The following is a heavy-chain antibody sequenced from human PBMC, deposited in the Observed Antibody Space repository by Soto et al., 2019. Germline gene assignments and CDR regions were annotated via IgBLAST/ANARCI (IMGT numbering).Heavy chain of an antibody. CDR3: AHGEYSSSSPMTAAHEYFQH. Sequence: SGPTLVKPTQTLTLTCTFSGFSLSTSGVGVGWIRQPPGKALEWLALIYWNDDKRYSPSLKSRLTITKDTSKNQGVLTMTNMDPVDTATYYCAHGEYSSSSPMTAAHEYFQHWGQGTLVTVSS. V-gene: IGHV2-5*01. D-gene: IGHD6-6*01. CDR1: GFSLSTSGVG. J-gene: IGHJ1*01. CDR2: IYWNDDK.